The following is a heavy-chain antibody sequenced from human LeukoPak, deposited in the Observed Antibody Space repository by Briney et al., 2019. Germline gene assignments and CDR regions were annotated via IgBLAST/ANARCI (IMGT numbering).Heavy chain of an antibody. D-gene: IGHD3-22*01. CDR1: GYSFTHYW. V-gene: IGHV5-51*01. J-gene: IGHJ4*02. Sequence: GESLKISCKASGYSFTHYWVGSVRQMPGKGLEWMGIIYPGDSDTRYSPSFQGQVTISADKSISTAYLQWSSLKASDTAMYYCARRRSGYYFFDYWGQGTLVTVSS. CDR3: ARRRSGYYFFDY. CDR2: IYPGDSDT.